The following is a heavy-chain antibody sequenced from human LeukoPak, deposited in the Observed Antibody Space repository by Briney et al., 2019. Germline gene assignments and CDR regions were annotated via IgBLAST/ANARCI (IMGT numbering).Heavy chain of an antibody. Sequence: ASVKVSRKASGGTFSSYAISWVRQAPGQGLEWMGRIIPILGIANYAQKFQGRVTITADKSTSTAYMELSSLRSEDTAVYYCAGMPVRYDSSGYLYDDAFDIWGQGTMVTVSS. CDR3: AGMPVRYDSSGYLYDDAFDI. J-gene: IGHJ3*02. V-gene: IGHV1-69*04. CDR2: IIPILGIA. D-gene: IGHD3-22*01. CDR1: GGTFSSYA.